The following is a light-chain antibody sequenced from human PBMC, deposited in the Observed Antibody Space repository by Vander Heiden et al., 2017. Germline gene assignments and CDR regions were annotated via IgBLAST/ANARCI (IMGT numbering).Light chain of an antibody. V-gene: IGKV3-20*01. CDR1: QNIISDY. Sequence: EIVLTQSPGTLSLSPGERATLSCRASQNIISDYLAWYQQKPGQAPRLLVNGASVRATDIPERFSGSGSGTDFTLTISRLEPEDFAVYYCQQYAISPRTFGQGTKVEIK. J-gene: IGKJ1*01. CDR3: QQYAISPRT. CDR2: GAS.